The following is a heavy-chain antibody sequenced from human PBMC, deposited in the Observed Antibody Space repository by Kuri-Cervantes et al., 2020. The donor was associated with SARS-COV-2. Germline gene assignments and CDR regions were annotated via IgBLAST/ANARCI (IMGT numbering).Heavy chain of an antibody. J-gene: IGHJ4*02. CDR2: ISKGSDTI. CDR1: GFTFNTYS. CDR3: ARGGGIAARRVSYYFDY. Sequence: GESLKISCAASGFTFNTYSMDWVRLAPGKGLEWLAYISKGSDTIYYADSVKGRFTISRDNAKNSLYLQMNSLRAEDMALYYCARGGGIAARRVSYYFDYWGQGTLVTVSS. V-gene: IGHV3-48*04. D-gene: IGHD6-6*01.